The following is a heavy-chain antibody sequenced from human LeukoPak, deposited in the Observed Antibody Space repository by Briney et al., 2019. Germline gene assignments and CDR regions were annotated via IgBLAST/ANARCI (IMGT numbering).Heavy chain of an antibody. J-gene: IGHJ6*02. Sequence: ASVKVSCKASGYTFTGYYMHWVRQAPGQGLEWMGWINPNSGGTNYAQTFQGRVTMTRDTSISTAYMELSRLRSDDTAVYYCARQRRAVTASARIYGMDVWGQGTTVTVSS. D-gene: IGHD2-21*02. CDR3: ARQRRAVTASARIYGMDV. V-gene: IGHV1-2*02. CDR2: INPNSGGT. CDR1: GYTFTGYY.